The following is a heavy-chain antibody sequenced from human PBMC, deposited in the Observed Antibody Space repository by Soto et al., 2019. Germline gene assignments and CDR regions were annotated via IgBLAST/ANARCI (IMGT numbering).Heavy chain of an antibody. CDR3: ARALAYSSSSAYYYYVDV. D-gene: IGHD6-6*01. V-gene: IGHV1-2*04. CDR2: INPNSGGT. Sequence: ASVKVSCKASGYTFTGYYMHWVRQAPGQGLEWMGWINPNSGGTNYAQKFQGWVTMTRDTSISTAYMELSRLRSDDTAVYYCARALAYSSSSAYYYYVDVWGNGTTVTVSS. J-gene: IGHJ6*03. CDR1: GYTFTGYY.